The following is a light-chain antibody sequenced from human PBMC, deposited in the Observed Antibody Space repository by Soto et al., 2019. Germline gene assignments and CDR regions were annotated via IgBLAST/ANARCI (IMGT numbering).Light chain of an antibody. Sequence: QSALTQPPSVSGAPGQRVTISCTGSSSNIGAGYDVHWYQQLPGTAPKLLIYGNSNRPSGVPDRFSGSTSGTSASLAITGLQAEDEADYYCQSYDSSLSGHVVFGGGTKLTVL. V-gene: IGLV1-40*01. J-gene: IGLJ2*01. CDR2: GNS. CDR1: SSNIGAGYD. CDR3: QSYDSSLSGHVV.